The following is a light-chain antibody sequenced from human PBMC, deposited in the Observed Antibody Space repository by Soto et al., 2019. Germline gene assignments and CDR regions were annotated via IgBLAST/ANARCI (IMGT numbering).Light chain of an antibody. J-gene: IGLJ1*01. CDR2: EVS. CDR3: SSSTSSNTFV. CDR1: SNDIGGYNY. V-gene: IGLV2-14*01. Sequence: QSALTQPASVSGSPGQSITISCTGTSNDIGGYNYVSWLQQHPGEAPKLIIYEVSNRPSGVSNRFSGSKSGNTASLTISGLQAEDEADYYCSSSTSSNTFVFGTGTKVTVL.